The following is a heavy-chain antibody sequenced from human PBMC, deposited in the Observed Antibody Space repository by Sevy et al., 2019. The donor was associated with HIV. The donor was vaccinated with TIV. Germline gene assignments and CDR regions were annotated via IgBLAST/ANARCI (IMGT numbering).Heavy chain of an antibody. J-gene: IGHJ4*02. CDR3: ARATGDGPAGHFDY. CDR1: GYTFTSYA. Sequence: ASVKVSCKASGYTFTSYAMHWVRQAPGQRLEWMGWINAGNGNTKYSQKFQGRVTITRDTSASTAYMELSSLRSEDTAVYYCARATGDGPAGHFDYWGQGVLVTVSS. D-gene: IGHD3-10*01. CDR2: INAGNGNT. V-gene: IGHV1-3*01.